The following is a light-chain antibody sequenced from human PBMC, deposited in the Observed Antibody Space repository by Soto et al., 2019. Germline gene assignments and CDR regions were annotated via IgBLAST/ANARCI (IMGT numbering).Light chain of an antibody. CDR2: GAS. J-gene: IGKJ2*01. CDR1: QSVSSN. V-gene: IGKV3-15*01. CDR3: QQFSNWPYT. Sequence: EIVMTQSPATLSVSPGERATLSCRASQSVSSNLAWYQQKPGQAPRLLIYGASTRATGFPARFSGSGSGTEFTLTISSLQSEDFAVYYGQQFSNWPYTFVQGTKLEIK.